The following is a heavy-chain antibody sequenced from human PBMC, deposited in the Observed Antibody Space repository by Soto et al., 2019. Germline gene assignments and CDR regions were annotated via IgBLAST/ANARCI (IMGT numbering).Heavy chain of an antibody. CDR3: ARGRYWDY. V-gene: IGHV1-18*01. J-gene: IGHJ4*02. D-gene: IGHD2-8*02. CDR2: ISAHNGNT. Sequence: QVHMVQSGAEVKKPGASVKVSCKGSGYAFTTYGITWVRQAPGQGLEWMGWISAHNGNTNYAQKLQGRVTVTRDTSTSTAYMELRSLRSDDTAVYYCARGRYWDYWGQGALVTVSS. CDR1: GYAFTTYG.